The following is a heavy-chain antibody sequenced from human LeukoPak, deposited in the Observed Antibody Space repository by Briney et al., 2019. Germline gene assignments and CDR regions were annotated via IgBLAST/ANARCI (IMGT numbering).Heavy chain of an antibody. CDR2: IYYSGST. J-gene: IGHJ6*02. V-gene: IGHV4-59*01. Sequence: SETLSPTCTVSGGSISSYYWSWIRQPPGKGLEWIGYIYYSGSTNYNPSLKSRVTISVDTSKNQFSLKLSSVTAADTAVYYCARANPTVTTPYYYGMDVWGQGTTVTVSS. CDR1: GGSISSYY. CDR3: ARANPTVTTPYYYGMDV. D-gene: IGHD4-17*01.